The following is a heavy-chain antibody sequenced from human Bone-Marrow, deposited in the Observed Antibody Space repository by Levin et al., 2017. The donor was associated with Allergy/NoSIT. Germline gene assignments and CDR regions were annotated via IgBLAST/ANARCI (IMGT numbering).Heavy chain of an antibody. CDR3: ARDSSSSWYGSYYYYGMDV. V-gene: IGHV4-31*03. Sequence: KASETLSLTCTVSGGSISSGGYYWSWIRQHPGKGLEWIGYIYYSGSTYYNPSLKSRVTISVDTSKNQFSLKLSSVTAADTAVYYCARDSSSSWYGSYYYYGMDVWGQGTTVTVSS. CDR2: IYYSGST. D-gene: IGHD6-13*01. J-gene: IGHJ6*02. CDR1: GGSISSGGYY.